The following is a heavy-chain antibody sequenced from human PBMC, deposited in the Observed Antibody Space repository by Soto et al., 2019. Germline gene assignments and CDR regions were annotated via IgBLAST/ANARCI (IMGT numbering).Heavy chain of an antibody. V-gene: IGHV4-4*02. J-gene: IGHJ4*02. CDR3: ARRDWSGSTSHFYFDY. CDR2: IYHSGST. Sequence: SETLSLTCXVSGGSIISSNWWNWVRQPPGKGLEWIGEIYHSGSTYYKPSLKSRVAMSVDTSKNQFSLKLTSATAADTAVYYCARRDWSGSTSHFYFDYWGQGVLVTVSS. D-gene: IGHD3-9*01. CDR1: GGSIISSNW.